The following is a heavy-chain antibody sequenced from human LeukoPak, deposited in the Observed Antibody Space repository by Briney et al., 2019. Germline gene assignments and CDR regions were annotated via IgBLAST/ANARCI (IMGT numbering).Heavy chain of an antibody. Sequence: PSETLSLTCTVSGGSISGHYWSWIRQPPGKGLEWIGHIYYSGSTNYNPSLKSRVTMSVDTSKNQFSLKVTSVTAADTAVYYCARRGESYGDNWHDPWGQGLLVTVSS. V-gene: IGHV4-59*08. D-gene: IGHD1-26*01. CDR3: ARRGESYGDNWHDP. CDR2: IYYSGST. J-gene: IGHJ5*02. CDR1: GGSISGHY.